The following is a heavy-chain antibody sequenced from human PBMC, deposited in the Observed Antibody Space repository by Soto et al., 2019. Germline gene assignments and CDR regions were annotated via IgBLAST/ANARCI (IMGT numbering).Heavy chain of an antibody. CDR3: AAGGGLPRYY. D-gene: IGHD5-12*01. V-gene: IGHV4-30-2*01. CDR2: IYHSGST. CDR1: GGSISSGGYS. J-gene: IGHJ4*02. Sequence: QLQLQESGSGLVKPSQTLSLTCAVSGGSISSGGYSWSWIRQPPGKGLEWIGYIYHSGSTYYNPSLTSRVNIAVDRSKNQFSLKLSSVAAADTAVYYWAAGGGLPRYYWGQGTLVTVSS.